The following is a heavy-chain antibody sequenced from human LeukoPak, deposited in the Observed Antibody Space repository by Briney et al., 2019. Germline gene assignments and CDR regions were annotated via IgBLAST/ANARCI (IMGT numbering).Heavy chain of an antibody. Sequence: SVKVSCKASGGTFSSYAISWVRQAPGQGLEWMGRIIPILGIANYAQKFQGRVTITADKSTSTAYMELSSLRSEDTAVYYCAGDTEAYYGSGVPDYWGQGTLVTVSS. CDR3: AGDTEAYYGSGVPDY. CDR2: IIPILGIA. J-gene: IGHJ4*02. V-gene: IGHV1-69*04. CDR1: GGTFSSYA. D-gene: IGHD3-10*01.